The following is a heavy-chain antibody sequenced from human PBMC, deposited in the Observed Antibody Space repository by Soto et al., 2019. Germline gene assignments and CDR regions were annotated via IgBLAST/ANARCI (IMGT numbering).Heavy chain of an antibody. Sequence: SDTLSLTCTVSGGSISSYCWSWIRQPPGKGLEWIGYIYYSGSTNYNPSLKSRVTISVDTSKNQFSLKLSSVTAADTAVYYCARGVAVAGKWDYWGQGTLVTVSS. CDR3: ARGVAVAGKWDY. V-gene: IGHV4-59*01. CDR1: GGSISSYC. D-gene: IGHD6-19*01. CDR2: IYYSGST. J-gene: IGHJ4*02.